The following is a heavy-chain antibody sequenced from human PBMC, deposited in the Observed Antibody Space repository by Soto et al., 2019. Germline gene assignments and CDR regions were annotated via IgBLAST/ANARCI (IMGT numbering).Heavy chain of an antibody. V-gene: IGHV3-30*18. Sequence: GGSLRLSCAASGFTFSSYGMHWVRQAPGKGLEWVAVISYDGSNKYYADYVKGRFTISRDNSKNTLYLQMNSLRAEDTTVYYCAKEWKYCSSTSCYLQGYYYYMDVWGKGTTVTVSS. J-gene: IGHJ6*03. D-gene: IGHD2-2*01. CDR2: ISYDGSNK. CDR1: GFTFSSYG. CDR3: AKEWKYCSSTSCYLQGYYYYMDV.